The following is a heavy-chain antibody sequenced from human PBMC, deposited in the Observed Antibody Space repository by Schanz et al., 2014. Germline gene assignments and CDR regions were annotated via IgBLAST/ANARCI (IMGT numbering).Heavy chain of an antibody. V-gene: IGHV3-66*01. CDR1: GFTFSDHW. Sequence: VQLVESGGALVQPGGSLRLSCSASGFTFSDHWMSWVRQAPGKGLEWVSVIYSGDNTYYADSVKGRFTISRDNSKNTVYLQMNSLRAEDTAVYFCASLIGTTSAHFYGMDVWGQGTTVTVSS. CDR3: ASLIGTTSAHFYGMDV. CDR2: IYSGDNT. D-gene: IGHD1-7*01. J-gene: IGHJ6*02.